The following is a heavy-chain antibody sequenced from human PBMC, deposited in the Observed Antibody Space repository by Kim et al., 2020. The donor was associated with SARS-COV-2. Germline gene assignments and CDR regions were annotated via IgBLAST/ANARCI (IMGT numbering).Heavy chain of an antibody. CDR3: ARERRKGWDNPYYYGMDV. V-gene: IGHV4-39*07. J-gene: IGHJ6*02. D-gene: IGHD6-19*01. Sequence: KSRVAISVDTSKTQFSLKLSSVTAADTAVYYCARERRKGWDNPYYYGMDVWGQGTTVTVSS.